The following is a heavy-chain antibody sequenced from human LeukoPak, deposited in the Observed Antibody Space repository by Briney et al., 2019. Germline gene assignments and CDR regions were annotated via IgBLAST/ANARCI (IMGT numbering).Heavy chain of an antibody. CDR2: ISSSSSYI. D-gene: IGHD6-13*01. V-gene: IGHV3-21*01. CDR3: ARGAAANYYYYYMDV. CDR1: GFTFSSYS. Sequence: PGGSLRLSCAASGFTFSSYSMNWVRQAPGKGLEWVSSISSSSSYIYYADSVKGRFTISRDNAKNSLYLQMNSLRAEDTAVYYCARGAAANYYYYYMDVWGKGTTVTVSS. J-gene: IGHJ6*03.